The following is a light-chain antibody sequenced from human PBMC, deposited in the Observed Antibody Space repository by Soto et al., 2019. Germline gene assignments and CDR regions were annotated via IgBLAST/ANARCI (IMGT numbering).Light chain of an antibody. CDR3: QQYGSSPRT. V-gene: IGKV3-20*01. CDR1: QSVNSRY. CDR2: AAS. J-gene: IGKJ2*01. Sequence: EVVLTQSPGTLSLSPGERATLSCRASQSVNSRYLAWYQQKPDQAPRLLIYAASSRATGIPDRFSGSGSGTDFTLTISRLEPEDFAVYYCQQYGSSPRTFGQGTKLDIK.